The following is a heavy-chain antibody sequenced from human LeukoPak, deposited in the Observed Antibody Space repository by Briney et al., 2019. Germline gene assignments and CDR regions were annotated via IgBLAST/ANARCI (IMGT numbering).Heavy chain of an antibody. CDR3: AKHYMESYNNRGLDS. V-gene: IGHV4-39*01. CDR2: IYYSGYT. Sequence: SETLSLTCTVSGGSISSSSYYWGWIRQPPGKGLEWIGTIYYSGYTYYNPSLESRVTISVDTSKNQFSLKLSSVTAADTAVYYCAKHYMESYNNRGLDSWGQGTLVTVSS. D-gene: IGHD3-10*01. CDR1: GGSISSSSYY. J-gene: IGHJ4*02.